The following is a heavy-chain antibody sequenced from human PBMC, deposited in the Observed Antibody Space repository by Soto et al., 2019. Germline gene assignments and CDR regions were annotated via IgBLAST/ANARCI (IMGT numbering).Heavy chain of an antibody. CDR3: ARGGDWQFDY. D-gene: IGHD2-21*02. V-gene: IGHV4-4*02. CDR1: GDSISSDKW. CDR2: IHHSGRT. Sequence: QVQLQESGPGLVKPSGTLSLTCAVSGDSISSDKWWSWVRQPPGKGLEWIGEIHHSGRTNYNPSLKSRFTRLGEKSKNQVPLELSSMTAADTAVYYCARGGDWQFDYWGQGTLVTVSS. J-gene: IGHJ4*02.